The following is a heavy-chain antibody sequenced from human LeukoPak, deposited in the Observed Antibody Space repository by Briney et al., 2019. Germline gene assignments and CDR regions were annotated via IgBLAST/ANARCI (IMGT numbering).Heavy chain of an antibody. V-gene: IGHV3-23*01. CDR3: AKGRTWGDYYYMDV. CDR1: GFTFSSYT. D-gene: IGHD3-16*01. CDR2: ISGSGGST. Sequence: GGSLRLSCSASGFTFSSYTMSWVRQAPGKGLEWVSAISGSGGSTYYADSVKGRFTISRDNSKNTLYLQMNSLRAEDTAVYYCAKGRTWGDYYYMDVWGKGTTVTVSS. J-gene: IGHJ6*03.